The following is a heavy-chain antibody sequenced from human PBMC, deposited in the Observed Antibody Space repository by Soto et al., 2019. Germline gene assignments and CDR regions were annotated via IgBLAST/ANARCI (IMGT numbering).Heavy chain of an antibody. J-gene: IGHJ4*02. CDR2: IYYTGTT. CDR1: GGSISTFY. Sequence: SETLSLTCTVSGGSISTFYWSWIRQTPGKGLEWIGYIYYTGTTKYNPSLKSRVTISVDTSKNQFSLNLSSVTAADTAIYYCAATDFGDYEAPHSFDYWGQGTPVTVSS. D-gene: IGHD4-17*01. CDR3: AATDFGDYEAPHSFDY. V-gene: IGHV4-59*01.